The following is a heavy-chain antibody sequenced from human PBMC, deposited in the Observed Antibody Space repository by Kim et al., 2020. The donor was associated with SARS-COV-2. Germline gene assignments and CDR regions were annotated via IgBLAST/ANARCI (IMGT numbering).Heavy chain of an antibody. D-gene: IGHD3-10*01. J-gene: IGHJ3*02. Sequence: SETLSLTCTVSGGSISSYYWSWIRQPPGKGLEWIGYIYYSGSTNYNPSLKSRVTISVDTSKNQFSLKLSSVTAADTAVYYCARARELLRLDAFDIWGQGTMVTVSS. CDR2: IYYSGST. CDR1: GGSISSYY. CDR3: ARARELLRLDAFDI. V-gene: IGHV4-59*08.